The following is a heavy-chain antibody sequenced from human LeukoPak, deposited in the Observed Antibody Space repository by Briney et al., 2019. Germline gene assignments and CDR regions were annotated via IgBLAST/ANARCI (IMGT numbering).Heavy chain of an antibody. CDR3: ARETLRVVVPAAIVGGDLDY. CDR1: GGSISSYY. CDR2: IYTSGST. V-gene: IGHV4-4*07. J-gene: IGHJ4*02. Sequence: SETLSLTCTVSGGSISSYYWSWIRQPAGKRLEWIGRIYTSGSTNYNPSLKSRVTMSVDTSKNQFSLKLSSVTAADTAVYYCARETLRVVVPAAIVGGDLDYWGQGTLVTVSS. D-gene: IGHD2-2*02.